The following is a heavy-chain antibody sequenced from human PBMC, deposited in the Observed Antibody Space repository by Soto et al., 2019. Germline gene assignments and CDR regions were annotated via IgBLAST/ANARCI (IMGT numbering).Heavy chain of an antibody. J-gene: IGHJ6*02. V-gene: IGHV1-69*13. CDR3: ARPGVTFGGVIARYYYYGMDV. D-gene: IGHD3-16*02. CDR1: GGTFSGYA. CDR2: IIPIFGTA. Sequence: SVKVSCKASGGTFSGYAISWVRQAPGQGLEWMGGIIPIFGTANYAQKFQGRVTITADESTSTAYMELSSLRSEDTAVYYCARPGVTFGGVIARYYYYGMDVWGQGTTVTVSS.